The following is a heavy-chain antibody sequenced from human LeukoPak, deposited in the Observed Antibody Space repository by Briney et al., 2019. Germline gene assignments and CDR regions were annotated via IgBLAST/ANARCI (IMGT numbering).Heavy chain of an antibody. J-gene: IGHJ6*03. CDR3: ATLDIVATRAPYYMDV. Sequence: GGSLRLSCAASGFTFSSYSMNWVRQAPGKGLEWASSISSSSSYIYYADSVKGRFTISRDNAKNSLYLQMNSLRAEDTAVYYCATLDIVATRAPYYMDVWGKGTTVTVSS. CDR1: GFTFSSYS. V-gene: IGHV3-21*01. CDR2: ISSSSSYI. D-gene: IGHD5-12*01.